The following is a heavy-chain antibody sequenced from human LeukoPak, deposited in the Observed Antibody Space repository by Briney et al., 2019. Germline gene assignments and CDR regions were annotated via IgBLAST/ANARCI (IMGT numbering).Heavy chain of an antibody. CDR1: EYIFTGYY. D-gene: IGHD4-11*01. CDR2: MNPNSGNT. Sequence: ASVKVSCKASEYIFTGYYMHWVRQATGQGLEWMGWMNPNSGNTGYAQKFQGRVTMTRNTSISTAYMELSSLRSEDTAVYYCARGSQSHNWFDPWGQGTLVTVSS. CDR3: ARGSQSHNWFDP. J-gene: IGHJ5*02. V-gene: IGHV1-8*02.